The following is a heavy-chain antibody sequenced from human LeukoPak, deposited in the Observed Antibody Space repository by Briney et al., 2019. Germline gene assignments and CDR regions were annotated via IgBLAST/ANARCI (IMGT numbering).Heavy chain of an antibody. CDR3: ASDYFDRTGYYGFIY. CDR1: GGSISSSTYY. J-gene: IGHJ4*02. V-gene: IGHV4-39*07. CDR2: IFYSGRT. Sequence: PSETLSLTCTVSGGSISSSTYYWGWIRQPPGKGLEWIGSIFYSGRTYYNPSLKSRVSMSVDTSKKQFSLRLSSVTAADTAIYYCASDYFDRTGYYGFIYWGQGSLVTISS. D-gene: IGHD3-22*01.